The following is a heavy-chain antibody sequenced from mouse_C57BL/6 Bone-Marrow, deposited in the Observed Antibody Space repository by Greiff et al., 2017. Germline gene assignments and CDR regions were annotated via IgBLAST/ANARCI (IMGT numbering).Heavy chain of an antibody. J-gene: IGHJ2*01. D-gene: IGHD3-3*01. V-gene: IGHV6-3*01. CDR2: IRLKSNNYAT. Sequence: EVKLVESGGGLVQPGGSMKLSCVASGFTFSNYWMNWVRQSPGKGLEWVAQIRLKSNNYATHYAESVKGRFTISRDDSKSSVYLQMNNLRAEDTGMYYCTGPGREGWGKGTTLTVSS. CDR3: TGPGREG. CDR1: GFTFSNYW.